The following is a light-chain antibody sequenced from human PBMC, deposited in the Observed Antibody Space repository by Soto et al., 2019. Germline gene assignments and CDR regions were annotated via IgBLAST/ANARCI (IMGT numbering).Light chain of an antibody. CDR2: GAS. V-gene: IGKV3-20*01. Sequence: EIVMTQSPATLSVSPGERATLSCRASQSVSSSYLAWYQQKPGQAPRLVIYGASSRATGIPDRFSGSGSGTDFTLTISRLEPEDFAVYYCQQFDRSSWTFGQGTKVDI. J-gene: IGKJ1*01. CDR1: QSVSSSY. CDR3: QQFDRSSWT.